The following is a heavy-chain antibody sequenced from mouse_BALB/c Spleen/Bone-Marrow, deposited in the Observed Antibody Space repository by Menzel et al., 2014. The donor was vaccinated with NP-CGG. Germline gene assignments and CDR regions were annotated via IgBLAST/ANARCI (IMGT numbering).Heavy chain of an antibody. J-gene: IGHJ4*01. CDR2: INPYNGGT. D-gene: IGHD2-13*01. CDR3: TRGLEYVVDY. CDR1: GYSFTGYT. Sequence: VQLKESGPELVKPGASMKIPCKASGYSFTGYTMNWVEQSHGKNLEWIGLINPYNGGTSYNQKFKDKATLTVDKSSSTAYMELLSLTSEDSAVYYCTRGLEYVVDYWGQGTSVTVSS. V-gene: IGHV1-18*01.